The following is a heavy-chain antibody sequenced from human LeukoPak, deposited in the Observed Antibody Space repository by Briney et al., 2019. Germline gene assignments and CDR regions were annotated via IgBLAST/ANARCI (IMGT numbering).Heavy chain of an antibody. CDR2: IYTSGST. CDR3: ARGVWGCSSTSCYDGYYYYYYMDV. J-gene: IGHJ6*03. CDR1: GGSISSYY. D-gene: IGHD2-2*01. V-gene: IGHV4-4*07. Sequence: PSETLSLTCAVSGGSISSYYWSWIRQPAGKGLEWIGRIYTSGSTNYNPSLKSRVTMSVDTSQNQFSLKLSSVTAAGTAVYYCARGVWGCSSTSCYDGYYYYYYMDVWGKGTTVTVSS.